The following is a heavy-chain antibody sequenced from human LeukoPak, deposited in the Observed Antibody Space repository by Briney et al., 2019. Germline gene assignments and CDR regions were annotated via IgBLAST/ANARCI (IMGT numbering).Heavy chain of an antibody. Sequence: PGGSLRLSCAASGFTVSNNYMSWVRQAPGKGLEWVSVLYSGGGAYYTDSVRGRFTISRDSSKNTLYLQMNSLRADDTAIYYCVGQTHKGSWGQGTLVTVSS. V-gene: IGHV3-53*01. CDR3: VGQTHKGS. J-gene: IGHJ5*02. CDR2: LYSGGGA. CDR1: GFTVSNNY.